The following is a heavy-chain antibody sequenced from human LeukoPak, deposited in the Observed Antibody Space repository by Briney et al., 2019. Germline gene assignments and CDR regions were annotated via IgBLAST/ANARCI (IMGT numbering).Heavy chain of an antibody. V-gene: IGHV3-21*01. J-gene: IGHJ6*03. CDR2: ISSSSSYI. Sequence: PGGSLRLSCAASGFTFSSYSMNWVRQAPGKGLEWVSSISSSSSYIYYADSVKGRFTISRDNAKNSLYLQMDSLRAEDTAVYYCARGMATIDGYYYMDVWGKGTTVTVSS. CDR3: ARGMATIDGYYYMDV. D-gene: IGHD5-24*01. CDR1: GFTFSSYS.